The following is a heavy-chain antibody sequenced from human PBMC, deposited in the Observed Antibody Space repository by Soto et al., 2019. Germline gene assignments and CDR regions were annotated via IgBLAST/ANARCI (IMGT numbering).Heavy chain of an antibody. V-gene: IGHV1-69*02. Sequence: QVQLVQSGAEVKKPGSSVKVSCKASGGTFSSYTISWVRQAPGQGLEWMGRIIPILGIANYAQKFQGRVTITADKSTSTAYMELSSLRSEDTAVYYCAETGAGGDWHTYYFDYWGQGTLVTVSS. CDR2: IIPILGIA. CDR3: AETGAGGDWHTYYFDY. CDR1: GGTFSSYT. J-gene: IGHJ4*02. D-gene: IGHD2-21*02.